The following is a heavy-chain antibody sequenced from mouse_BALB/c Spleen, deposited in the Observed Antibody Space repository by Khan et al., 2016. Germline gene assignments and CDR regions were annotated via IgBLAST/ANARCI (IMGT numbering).Heavy chain of an antibody. V-gene: IGHV9-3-1*01. Sequence: QIQLVQSGPELKKPGETVKISCKASGYTFTNYEMNWVKQAPGKGLKWMGWINTYTGEPTYTDDFKGRFAFSLETSASTASLRINNLKDEDTATYFCARGGQYYANMGLPYWGQGTLVTVSA. CDR3: ARGGQYYANMGLPY. D-gene: IGHD2-1*01. CDR1: GYTFTNYE. CDR2: INTYTGEP. J-gene: IGHJ3*01.